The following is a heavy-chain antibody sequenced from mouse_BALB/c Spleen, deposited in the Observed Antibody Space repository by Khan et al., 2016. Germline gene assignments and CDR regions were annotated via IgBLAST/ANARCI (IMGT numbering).Heavy chain of an antibody. Sequence: EVKLLESGPDLVKPSQSLSLTCTVTGYSITSGYSWHWIRQFPGNKLEWMGYIHYSGSTNYNPSLKSRISIPRDTSKDQFFLQLHSVTTEDTATYYCAGRIYYGNYVDYWGQGTALTVSS. D-gene: IGHD2-1*01. CDR1: GYSITSGYS. V-gene: IGHV3-1*02. CDR3: AGRIYYGNYVDY. J-gene: IGHJ2*01. CDR2: IHYSGST.